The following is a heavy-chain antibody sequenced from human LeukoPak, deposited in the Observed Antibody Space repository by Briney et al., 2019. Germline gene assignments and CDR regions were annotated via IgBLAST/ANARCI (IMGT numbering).Heavy chain of an antibody. CDR2: IYYSGST. CDR3: ARTYCSGGSCRGYYFDY. J-gene: IGHJ4*02. V-gene: IGHV4-59*01. CDR1: GGSISSYY. Sequence: PSETLSLTCTVSGGSISSYYWSWIRQPPGKGLEWIGYIYYSGSTNYNPSLKSRVTISVDTSKNQLSLKLSSVTAADTAVYYCARTYCSGGSCRGYYFDYWGQGTLVTVSS. D-gene: IGHD2-15*01.